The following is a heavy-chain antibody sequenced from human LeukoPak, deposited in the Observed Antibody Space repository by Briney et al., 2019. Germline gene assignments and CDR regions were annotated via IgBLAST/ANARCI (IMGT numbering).Heavy chain of an antibody. CDR3: ARVSFGEPKAYYWFDY. CDR2: TRNKANSYTT. Sequence: GGSLRLSCAASGFTFSDHYMDWVRQAPGKGLEWVGRTRNKANSYTTEYAASVKGRFTISRDDSKNSLYLQMNSLKTEDTAVYYCARVSFGEPKAYYWFDYWGQGTLVTVSS. V-gene: IGHV3-72*01. D-gene: IGHD3-10*01. CDR1: GFTFSDHY. J-gene: IGHJ4*02.